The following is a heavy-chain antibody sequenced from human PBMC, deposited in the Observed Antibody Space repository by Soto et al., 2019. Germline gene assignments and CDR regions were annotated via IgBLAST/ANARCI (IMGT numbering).Heavy chain of an antibody. CDR1: GFMFSSCW. J-gene: IGHJ4*02. CDR2: INSEGTDT. V-gene: IGHV3-74*03. D-gene: IGHD1-26*01. CDR3: VRDDPGLGIDS. Sequence: GGSLRLSCAASGFMFSSCWMHWVRQVPGKGLMWVSHINSEGTDTTSADSVKGRFTISRDNAKNTLYLQMNSLRAEDTAVYYCVRDDPGLGIDSWGLGTLVTVSS.